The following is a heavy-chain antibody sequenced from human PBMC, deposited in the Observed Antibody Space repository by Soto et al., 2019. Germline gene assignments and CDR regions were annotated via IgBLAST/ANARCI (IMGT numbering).Heavy chain of an antibody. CDR1: GFSLSTSGVG. J-gene: IGHJ5*02. Sequence: SGPTLVNPTQTLTLTCTFSGFSLSTSGVGVGWIRQPPGKALEWLALIYWDDDKRYSPSLKSRLTITKDTSKNQVVLTMTNMDPVDTATYYCAHSHRSSTSCYFLGHWFDPWGQGTLVTVSS. D-gene: IGHD2-2*01. CDR2: IYWDDDK. V-gene: IGHV2-5*02. CDR3: AHSHRSSTSCYFLGHWFDP.